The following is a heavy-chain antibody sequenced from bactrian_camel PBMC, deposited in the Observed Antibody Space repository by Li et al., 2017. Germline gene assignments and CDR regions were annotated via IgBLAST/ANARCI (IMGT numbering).Heavy chain of an antibody. D-gene: IGHD7*01. J-gene: IGHJ4*01. CDR3: AAVRPVGVPKNVVFLPSECIVNY. Sequence: VQLVESGGGSVQAGGSLTLSCTASGLPYGRKYMGWLRQSGKEREGVAAIWLLVNNTYYADAAKGRFTISKDNTKSTLYLQMNSLKPEDTALYYCAAVRPVGVPKNVVFLPSECIVNYWGQGTQVTVS. V-gene: IGHV3S59*01. CDR1: GLPYGRKY. CDR2: IWLLVNNT.